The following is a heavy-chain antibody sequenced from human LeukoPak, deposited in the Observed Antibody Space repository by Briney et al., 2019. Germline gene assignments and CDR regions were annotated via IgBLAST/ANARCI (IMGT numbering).Heavy chain of an antibody. Sequence: PSQTLSLTCTVSGDSINSGNYYWNWIRQPAGKGLEYVGRIHTNGNTDYNPSLKSRVTISVDTSKNQFSLKLSSVTAADTAVYYCASPGGYNNFDAFDIWGQGTMVTVSS. J-gene: IGHJ3*02. D-gene: IGHD5-24*01. CDR3: ASPGGYNNFDAFDI. V-gene: IGHV4-61*02. CDR1: GDSINSGNYY. CDR2: IHTNGNT.